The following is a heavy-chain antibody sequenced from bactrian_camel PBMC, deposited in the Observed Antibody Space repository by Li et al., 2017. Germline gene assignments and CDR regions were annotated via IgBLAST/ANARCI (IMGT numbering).Heavy chain of an antibody. D-gene: IGHD7*01. Sequence: HVQLVESGGGSVQSGGSLRLACAPSTDTYISYQWAWFRRGPGQRREGLAAMDYTGTTTYADPVKGRFAISQDNARNTVYLQMNSLKTEDTAMYYCATSAGGRNRGPGTQVTVS. V-gene: IGHV3S9*01. CDR3: ATSAGGRN. CDR1: TDTYISY. J-gene: IGHJ4*01. CDR2: MDYTGTT.